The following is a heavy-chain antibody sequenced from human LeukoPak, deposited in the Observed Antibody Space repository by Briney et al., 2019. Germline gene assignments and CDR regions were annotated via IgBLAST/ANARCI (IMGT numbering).Heavy chain of an antibody. J-gene: IGHJ6*02. Sequence: GGSLRLSCAASGFTVSSNYMSWVRQAPGKGLEWVSVIYSGGSTYYADSVKGRFTISRDNSKNTLYLQMNSLRAEDTAVYYCAKDRRKVGYYDFWSGPETNYGMDVWGQGTTVTVSS. CDR2: IYSGGST. CDR1: GFTVSSNY. V-gene: IGHV3-53*05. D-gene: IGHD3-3*01. CDR3: AKDRRKVGYYDFWSGPETNYGMDV.